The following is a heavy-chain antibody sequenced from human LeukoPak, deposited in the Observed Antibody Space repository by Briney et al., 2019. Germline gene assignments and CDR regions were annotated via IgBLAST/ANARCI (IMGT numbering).Heavy chain of an antibody. V-gene: IGHV3-23*01. Sequence: GGSLRLSCAASGFTFRNYVIHWVRQAPGKGLEWISGISGSGASTYYADSVTGRFTISRDNSRNTLYLQMNSLRGDDTAVYYCAKDVGKWESLHFFDYWGQGTLVTVSS. J-gene: IGHJ4*02. D-gene: IGHD1-26*01. CDR3: AKDVGKWESLHFFDY. CDR1: GFTFRNYV. CDR2: ISGSGAST.